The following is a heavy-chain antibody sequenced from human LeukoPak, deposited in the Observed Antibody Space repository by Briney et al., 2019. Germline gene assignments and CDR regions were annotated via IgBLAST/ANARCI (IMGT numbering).Heavy chain of an antibody. V-gene: IGHV4-59*01. J-gene: IGHJ4*02. CDR1: GGSISSYY. CDR3: ASRSSIWSGYQDTLYYFDS. Sequence: SETLSLTCTVSGGSISSYYWSWIRPPQGKRLEWIGHIYYSGSTNYNPSLKSRVTISVDTSKNQFSLKLSSVTAADTAVYYCASRSSIWSGYQDTLYYFDSWGQGTLVTVSS. CDR2: IYYSGST. D-gene: IGHD3-3*01.